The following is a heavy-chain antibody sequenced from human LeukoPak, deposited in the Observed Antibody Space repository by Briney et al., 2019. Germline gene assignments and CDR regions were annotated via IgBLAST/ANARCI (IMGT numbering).Heavy chain of an antibody. CDR1: GGSISSYY. Sequence: PSGTLSLTCTVSGGSISSYYWSWIRQPPGKGLEWIGYIYYSGSTNYNPSLKSRVTISVDTSKNQFSLKLSSVTAADTAVYYCARDLQSGPPVGWGQGTLVTVSS. CDR3: ARDLQSGPPVG. CDR2: IYYSGST. D-gene: IGHD3-16*01. V-gene: IGHV4-59*01. J-gene: IGHJ4*02.